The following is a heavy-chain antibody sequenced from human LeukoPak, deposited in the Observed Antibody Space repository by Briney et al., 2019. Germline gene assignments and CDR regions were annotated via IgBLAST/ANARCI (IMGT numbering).Heavy chain of an antibody. CDR3: AGAMVRGVSLAFDI. D-gene: IGHD3-10*01. V-gene: IGHV1-2*02. CDR1: GYTFTGYY. Sequence: ASVKVSCKASGYTFTGYYMHWVRQAPGQGLEWMGWINPNSGGTNYAQKFQGRVAMTRDTSISTAYMELSRLRSDDTAVYYCAGAMVRGVSLAFDIWGQGTMVTVSS. CDR2: INPNSGGT. J-gene: IGHJ3*02.